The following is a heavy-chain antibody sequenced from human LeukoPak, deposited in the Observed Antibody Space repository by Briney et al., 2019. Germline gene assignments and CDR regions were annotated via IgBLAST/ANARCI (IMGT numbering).Heavy chain of an antibody. D-gene: IGHD6-19*01. J-gene: IGHJ1*01. CDR3: TRNSGWYGLS. Sequence: GGSLRLSCTVSGFTLSSYEMSWVRQAPGKGLEWVSSIDYDGGSGHYADSVEGRFTISRDNSKNTLFLHLNSLRGKDTAVYYCTRNSGWYGLSWGQGTLVTVSS. CDR2: IDYDGGSG. V-gene: IGHV3-23*01. CDR1: GFTLSSYE.